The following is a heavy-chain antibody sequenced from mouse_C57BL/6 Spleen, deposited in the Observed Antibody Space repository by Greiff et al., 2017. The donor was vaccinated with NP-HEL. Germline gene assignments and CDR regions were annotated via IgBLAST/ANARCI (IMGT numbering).Heavy chain of an antibody. CDR1: GYTFTSYW. D-gene: IGHD2-3*01. CDR3: ARVGDGYYFAWFAY. CDR2: LDPNSGGT. V-gene: IGHV1-72*01. J-gene: IGHJ3*01. Sequence: QVQLQQPGAELVKPGASVKLSCKASGYTFTSYWMHWVKQRPGRGLEWIGRLDPNSGGTKYNEKFKSKATLTVDKPSSTAYMQLSSLTAEDSAVYYWARVGDGYYFAWFAYWGQGTLVTVAA.